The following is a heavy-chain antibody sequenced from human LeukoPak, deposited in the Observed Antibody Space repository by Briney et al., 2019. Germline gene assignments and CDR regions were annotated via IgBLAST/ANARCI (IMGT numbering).Heavy chain of an antibody. Sequence: ASVKVSCKASGYTFTSYGISWVRQAPGQGLEWMGWISAYNGNTNYAQKLQGRVTMTTDTSTSTAYMELRSLRSDDTAVYYCARDSGGYCGVDCYSYYYYGMDVWAKGPRSPSP. J-gene: IGHJ6*02. CDR3: ARDSGGYCGVDCYSYYYYGMDV. D-gene: IGHD2-21*02. CDR1: GYTFTSYG. CDR2: ISAYNGNT. V-gene: IGHV1-18*01.